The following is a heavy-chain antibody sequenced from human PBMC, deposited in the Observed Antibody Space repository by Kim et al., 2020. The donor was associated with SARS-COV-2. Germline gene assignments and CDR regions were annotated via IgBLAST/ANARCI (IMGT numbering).Heavy chain of an antibody. J-gene: IGHJ4*02. D-gene: IGHD6-19*01. CDR1: GYTFTSYG. CDR3: ARAVRLRIAVAGNERGFDY. Sequence: ASVKVSCKASGYTFTSYGISWVRQAPGQGLEWMGWISAYNGNTNYAQKLQGRVTMTTDTSTSTAYMELRSLRSDDTAVYYCARAVRLRIAVAGNERGFDYWGQGTLVTVSS. CDR2: ISAYNGNT. V-gene: IGHV1-18*01.